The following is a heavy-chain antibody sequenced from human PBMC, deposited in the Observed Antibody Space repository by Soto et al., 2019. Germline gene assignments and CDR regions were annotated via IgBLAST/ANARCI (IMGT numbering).Heavy chain of an antibody. D-gene: IGHD3-3*01. V-gene: IGHV3-33*01. CDR3: ARGRSEYYDFWSGYQTIFDY. CDR1: GFTFSSYG. CDR2: IWYDGSNK. Sequence: GWSLRLSCAASGFTFSSYGMHWVRQAPGKGLEWVAVIWYDGSNKYYADSVKGRFTISRDNSKNTLYLQMNSMRAEDTAVYYCARGRSEYYDFWSGYQTIFDYWGQGPLVTVSS. J-gene: IGHJ4*02.